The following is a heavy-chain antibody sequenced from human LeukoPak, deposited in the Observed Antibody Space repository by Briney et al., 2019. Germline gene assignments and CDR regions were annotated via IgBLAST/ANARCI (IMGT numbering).Heavy chain of an antibody. Sequence: SETLSLTCTVSGGSVSSGSYLWSWIRQPPGKGLEWIGYIYYSGSTNYNPSLKSRVTISVDTSKNQFSLKLRSVTAADTAVYYCARDDGSTGGTDAFDIWGQGTMVTVSS. J-gene: IGHJ3*02. CDR1: GGSVSSGSYL. CDR3: ARDDGSTGGTDAFDI. CDR2: IYYSGST. V-gene: IGHV4-61*01. D-gene: IGHD1-1*01.